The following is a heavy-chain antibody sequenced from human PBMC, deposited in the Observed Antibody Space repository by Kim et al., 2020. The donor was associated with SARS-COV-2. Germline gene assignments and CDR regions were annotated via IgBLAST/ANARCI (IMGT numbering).Heavy chain of an antibody. CDR3: ARGRRNYDLFDY. D-gene: IGHD1-7*01. V-gene: IGHV4-61*01. Sequence: SETLSLTCAVSGGSISSGPYYWGWIRQPPGKGLECIGYIYYSGSTKYNPSLKSRVTMSEDTSNNQFSLKLSSVTAADTAVYYCARGRRNYDLFDYWGQGILVTVSS. CDR2: IYYSGST. CDR1: GGSISSGPYY. J-gene: IGHJ4*02.